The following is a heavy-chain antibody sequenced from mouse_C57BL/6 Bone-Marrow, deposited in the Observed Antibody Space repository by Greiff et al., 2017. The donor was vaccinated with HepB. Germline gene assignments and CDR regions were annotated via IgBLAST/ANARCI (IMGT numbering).Heavy chain of an antibody. D-gene: IGHD2-4*01. V-gene: IGHV1-75*01. CDR3: ARRTMITTTWFAY. Sequence: QVQLQQSGPELVKPGASVKISCKASGYTFTDYYINWVKQRPGQGLEWIGWIFPGSGSTYYNEKFKGKATLTADKSSSTAYMELRSLTSEDSAVYFCARRTMITTTWFAYWGQGTLVTVSA. CDR1: GYTFTDYY. J-gene: IGHJ3*01. CDR2: IFPGSGST.